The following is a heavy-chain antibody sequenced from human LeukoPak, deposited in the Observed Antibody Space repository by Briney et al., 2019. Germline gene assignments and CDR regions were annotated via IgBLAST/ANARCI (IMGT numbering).Heavy chain of an antibody. V-gene: IGHV1-2*02. CDR2: INPNSGGT. J-gene: IGHJ1*01. Sequence: ASVKVSCKASGYTFTGYYMHWVRQAPGQGLEWMGWINPNSGGTNYAQKFQGRVTMTRDTSISTAYMELSRLRSDDTAVYYCARLREMATGHFQHWGHGTLVTVSS. CDR3: ARLREMATGHFQH. CDR1: GYTFTGYY. D-gene: IGHD5-24*01.